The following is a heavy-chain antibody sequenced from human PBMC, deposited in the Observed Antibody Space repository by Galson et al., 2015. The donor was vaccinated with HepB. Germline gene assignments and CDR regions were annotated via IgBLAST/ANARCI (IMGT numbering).Heavy chain of an antibody. D-gene: IGHD3-22*01. V-gene: IGHV3-21*01. CDR3: ARDRLVTFDNNGYYGYGMDV. CDR1: GFTFDTYS. J-gene: IGHJ6*02. CDR2: ISSGSSYI. Sequence: SLRLSCAASGFTFDTYSTYWVRQAPGKGLEWVACISSGSSYIYYGEPVKGRFTISRDNAKKSLYLKMDSLRVDDTAVYFCARDRLVTFDNNGYYGYGMDVWGQGTTVTVSS.